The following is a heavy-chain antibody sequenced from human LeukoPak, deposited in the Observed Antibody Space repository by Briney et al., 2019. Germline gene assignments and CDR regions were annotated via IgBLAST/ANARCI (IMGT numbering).Heavy chain of an antibody. J-gene: IGHJ3*02. CDR2: IIPIFGTA. D-gene: IGHD4-23*01. CDR1: GGTFSSYA. Sequence: SVKLSCKASGGTFSSYAISWVRQAPGQGLEWMGRIIPIFGTANYAQKFQGRVTITTDESTSTAYMERSSLRSEDTAVYYCAGDYGGNSGAFDIWGQGTMVTVSS. V-gene: IGHV1-69*05. CDR3: AGDYGGNSGAFDI.